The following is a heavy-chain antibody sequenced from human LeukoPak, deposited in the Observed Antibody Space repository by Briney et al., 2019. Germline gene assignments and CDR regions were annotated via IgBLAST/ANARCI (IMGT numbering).Heavy chain of an antibody. D-gene: IGHD3-9*01. V-gene: IGHV5-51*01. CDR1: GYSFTSYW. CDR2: IYPGDSDT. CDR3: ARRYDILTGPNWFDP. J-gene: IGHJ5*02. Sequence: GESLKISCKGSGYSFTSYWIGWVRQMPGKGLEWMGIIYPGDSDTRYSPSFQGQVTISADKSISTAYLQWSSLKASDTAMYYCARRYDILTGPNWFDPWGQGTLVTVSS.